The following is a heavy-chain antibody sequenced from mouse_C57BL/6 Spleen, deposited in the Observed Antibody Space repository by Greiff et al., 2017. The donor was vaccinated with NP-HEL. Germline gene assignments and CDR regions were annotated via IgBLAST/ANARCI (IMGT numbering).Heavy chain of an antibody. Sequence: DVHLVESGGGLVKPGGSLKLSCAASGFTFSSYAMSWVRQTPEKRLEWVATISDGGSYTYYPDNVKGRFTISRDNAKNNLYLQMSHLKSEDTARYYCARDGCRDWFAYWGQGTLVTVSA. V-gene: IGHV5-4*01. D-gene: IGHD6-1*01. CDR3: ARDGCRDWFAY. J-gene: IGHJ3*01. CDR2: ISDGGSYT. CDR1: GFTFSSYA.